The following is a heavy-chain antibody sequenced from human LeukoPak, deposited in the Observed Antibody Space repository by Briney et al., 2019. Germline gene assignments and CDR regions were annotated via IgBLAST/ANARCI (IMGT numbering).Heavy chain of an antibody. V-gene: IGHV4-4*02. J-gene: IGHJ5*02. CDR3: ARGGNKWELDNWFDP. CDR1: GGSISSSNW. Sequence: SETLSLTCAVPGGSISSSNWWSWVRQPPGKGLEWIGEIFHSGSTNYNPSLKSRVTISVDKSKNQFSLKLNSVTAADTAVYYCARGGNKWELDNWFDPWGQGTLVTVSS. D-gene: IGHD1-26*01. CDR2: IFHSGST.